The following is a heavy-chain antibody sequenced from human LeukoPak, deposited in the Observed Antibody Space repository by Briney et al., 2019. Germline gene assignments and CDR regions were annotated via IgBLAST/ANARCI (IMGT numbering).Heavy chain of an antibody. CDR3: ARAGGGWYIWDY. D-gene: IGHD2-15*01. CDR1: GFTFSSHA. V-gene: IGHV3-23*01. Sequence: GGSLRLSCAASGFTFSSHAMSWVRQAPGKGLEWVSGISGSGGSTCYADSVKGRFTISRDNSKNTLYLQMNSLRAEDTAVYYCARAGGGWYIWDYWGQGTLVTVSS. J-gene: IGHJ4*02. CDR2: ISGSGGST.